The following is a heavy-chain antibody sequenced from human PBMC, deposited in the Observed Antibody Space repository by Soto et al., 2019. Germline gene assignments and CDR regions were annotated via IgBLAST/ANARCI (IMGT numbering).Heavy chain of an antibody. CDR1: GFTFRTYS. Sequence: GSPRLSCAAAGFTFRTYSMTWVRQAPGKGMEWISYISGSSGIIYYADSVKGRFTISRDNAKNSLYLQMNSLSDEDTAVYYCARDSGIAGADDYCGKGTLVTVSS. CDR3: ARDSGIAGADDY. D-gene: IGHD6-13*01. V-gene: IGHV3-48*02. CDR2: ISGSSGII. J-gene: IGHJ4*02.